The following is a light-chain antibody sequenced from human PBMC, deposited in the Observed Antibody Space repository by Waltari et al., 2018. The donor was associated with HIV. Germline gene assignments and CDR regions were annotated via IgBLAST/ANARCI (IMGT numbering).Light chain of an antibody. CDR3: AAWDDSLSGVV. V-gene: IGLV1-44*01. Sequence: QSVMTQPPSASGTPGQSVTISCSGSSSNIGTNPVNWYQQLPGTAPKLLTYTNSPLPSGVPDLFSGSSSGTSASLAISGLQSEDEADYYCAAWDDSLSGVVFGGGTKLTVL. CDR1: SSNIGTNP. CDR2: TNS. J-gene: IGLJ2*01.